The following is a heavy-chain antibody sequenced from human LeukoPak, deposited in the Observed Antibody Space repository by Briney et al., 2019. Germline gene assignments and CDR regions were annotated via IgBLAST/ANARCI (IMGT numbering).Heavy chain of an antibody. CDR1: GYSFTSYW. J-gene: IGHJ4*02. CDR3: ARPYCSGGSCYPAEYYFDY. D-gene: IGHD2-15*01. Sequence: GESLKISCKGSGYSFTSYWIGRVRQMPGKGLEWMGIIYPGDSDTRYSPSFQGQVTISADKSISTAYLQWSSLKASDTAMYYCARPYCSGGSCYPAEYYFDYWGQGTLVTVSS. CDR2: IYPGDSDT. V-gene: IGHV5-51*01.